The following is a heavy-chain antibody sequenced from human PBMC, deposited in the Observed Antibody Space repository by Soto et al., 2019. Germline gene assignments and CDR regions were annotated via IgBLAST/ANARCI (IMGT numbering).Heavy chain of an antibody. CDR2: ISGSGGST. CDR1: VFTFISYA. V-gene: IGHV3-23*01. Sequence: GWSLRLACAASVFTFISYAMSWVRQAPGKGLEWVSAISGSGGSTYYADSVKGRFTISRDNSKNTLYLQMNSLRAEDTAVYYCAKDKTYDFWSGSSRGMDVWGQGTTVTVSS. D-gene: IGHD3-3*01. J-gene: IGHJ6*02. CDR3: AKDKTYDFWSGSSRGMDV.